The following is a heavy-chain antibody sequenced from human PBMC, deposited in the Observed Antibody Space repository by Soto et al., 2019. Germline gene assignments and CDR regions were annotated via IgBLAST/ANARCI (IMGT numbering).Heavy chain of an antibody. V-gene: IGHV3-48*02. Sequence: LVESGGGLVYPGGSLRLSCVASGFSFSDYSMNWVRQAPGKGLQWVSYISSSSDNTYYADSVKGRFTVSRDNAKNAFFLQMNSLRDDATATYYCARLPKGSLVTAWGQGTRVTVSS. CDR1: GFSFSDYS. CDR3: ARLPKGSLVTA. D-gene: IGHD2-21*02. J-gene: IGHJ4*02. CDR2: ISSSSDNT.